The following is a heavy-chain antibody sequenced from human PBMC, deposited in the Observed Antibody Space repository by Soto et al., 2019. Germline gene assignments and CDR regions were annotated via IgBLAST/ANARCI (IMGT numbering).Heavy chain of an antibody. V-gene: IGHV3-64D*08. Sequence: VQLVESGGGLVQPGGSLRLSCSTSGFTFSNYAMHWVRQAPGKGLEYVAATSSNAGSAFYGDSVKGRFTISRDNSKNTLYLPMSSLTTGDTAVYYCAKDFFGIYYASRGYYESWGQGTLVTVSS. CDR3: AKDFFGIYYASRGYYES. CDR2: TSSNAGSA. J-gene: IGHJ4*02. CDR1: GFTFSNYA. D-gene: IGHD3-22*01.